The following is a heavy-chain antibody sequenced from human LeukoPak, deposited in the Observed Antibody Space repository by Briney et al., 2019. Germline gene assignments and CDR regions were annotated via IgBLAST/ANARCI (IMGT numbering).Heavy chain of an antibody. CDR1: GFTFSSYW. Sequence: GGSLRLSYAASGFTFSSYWMHWVRQAPGKGLVWVSLINSDGSSTSYADSVKGRFTISRDNAKNTLYLQMNSLRAEDTALYYCARDGGYSVDYWGQGTLVTVSS. D-gene: IGHD5-12*01. CDR3: ARDGGYSVDY. CDR2: INSDGSST. J-gene: IGHJ4*02. V-gene: IGHV3-74*01.